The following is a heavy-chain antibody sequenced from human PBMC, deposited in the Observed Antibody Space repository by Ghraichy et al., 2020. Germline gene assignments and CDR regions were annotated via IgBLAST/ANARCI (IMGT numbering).Heavy chain of an antibody. CDR2: ISHNGSS. Sequence: SETLSLTCTVSGRSLNTNFWSWFRQPPGKGLEWIGYISHNGSSNYNPSLKSRVTMALDAPKNQFSLRLSSVTAADSALYFCAGDYRVTQINWGQGSLVIVSS. J-gene: IGHJ4*02. V-gene: IGHV4-59*01. CDR1: GRSLNTNF. CDR3: AGDYRVTQIN. D-gene: IGHD5/OR15-5a*01.